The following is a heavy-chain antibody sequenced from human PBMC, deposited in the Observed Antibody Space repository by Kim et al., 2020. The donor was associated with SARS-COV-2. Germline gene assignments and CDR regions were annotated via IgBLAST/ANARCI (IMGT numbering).Heavy chain of an antibody. CDR1: GFRFSDYY. CDR3: VREASN. D-gene: IGHD6-6*01. J-gene: IGHJ1*01. Sequence: GGSLRLSCEASGFRFSDYYMSWIRQAPGKGLEWVAYINGDGSFMKCADSVNGRFSISRDNANKSLSLQMNSLTHEDTAVYYCVREASNWGQGTLVPGSS. V-gene: IGHV3-11*01. CDR2: INGDGSFM.